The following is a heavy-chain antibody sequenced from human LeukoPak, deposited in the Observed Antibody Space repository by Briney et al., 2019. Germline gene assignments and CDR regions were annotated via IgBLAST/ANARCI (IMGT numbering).Heavy chain of an antibody. CDR2: ISFDGNKD. CDR1: GFTFSDYG. V-gene: IGHV3-30*18. CDR3: AKMRPPFGNFRVFDY. J-gene: IGHJ4*02. Sequence: PGRSLRLSCAASGFTFSDYGMHWVRQTPDKRLQWLAVISFDGNKDHYAESVRGRFTISSDNSRNKLYLQMNSLSAEDTAVYYCAKMRPPFGNFRVFDYWGQGTLVTVSS. D-gene: IGHD3-10*01.